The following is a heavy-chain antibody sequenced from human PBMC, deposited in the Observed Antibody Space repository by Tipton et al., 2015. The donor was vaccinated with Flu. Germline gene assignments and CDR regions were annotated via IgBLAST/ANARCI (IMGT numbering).Heavy chain of an antibody. CDR1: GDSISSDYY. CDR2: IFHTGST. D-gene: IGHD3-16*02. J-gene: IGHJ4*02. CDR3: TRHNTNGGIVVADFDS. V-gene: IGHV4-38-2*02. Sequence: TLSLTCTISGDSISSDYYWGWIRQPPGKGLEWIGNIFHTGSTYHNPSLKSRVTISINTSKNQFSLKLSSVTAADTAVYYCTRHNTNGGIVVADFDSWGQGTLVTVSS.